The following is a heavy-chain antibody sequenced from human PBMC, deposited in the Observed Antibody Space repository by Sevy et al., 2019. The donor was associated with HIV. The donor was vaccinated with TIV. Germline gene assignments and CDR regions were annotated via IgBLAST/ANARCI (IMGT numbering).Heavy chain of an antibody. CDR2: ISYDGSNK. D-gene: IGHD3-10*01. Sequence: GGSLRLSCAASGFTFSSYAMHWVRQAPGKGLEWVAVISYDGSNKSYADSVKGRFTISRDNSKNTLYLQMNSLRAEDTAMYYCARDYSGQDLSFGYIDYWGQGTLVTVSS. CDR1: GFTFSSYA. CDR3: ARDYSGQDLSFGYIDY. V-gene: IGHV3-30*04. J-gene: IGHJ4*02.